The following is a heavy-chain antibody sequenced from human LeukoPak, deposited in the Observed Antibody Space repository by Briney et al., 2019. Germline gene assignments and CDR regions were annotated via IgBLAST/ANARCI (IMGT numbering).Heavy chain of an antibody. CDR2: INSDGSST. CDR1: GFTFSSYW. Sequence: GGSLRLSCAASGFTFSSYWMHWVRQDPGKGLVWVSRINSDGSSTRYADSVKGRFTISRDNAKNTLYLQMNSLRAEDTAVYYCARSSGWYHRGPDYYYYYMDVWGKGTTVTVS. V-gene: IGHV3-74*01. D-gene: IGHD6-19*01. J-gene: IGHJ6*03. CDR3: ARSSGWYHRGPDYYYYYMDV.